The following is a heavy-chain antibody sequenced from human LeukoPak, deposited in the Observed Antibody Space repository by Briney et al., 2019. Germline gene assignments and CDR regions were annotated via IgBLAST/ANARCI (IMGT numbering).Heavy chain of an antibody. D-gene: IGHD3-16*02. CDR2: IVVGSGNT. CDR3: AAGYPSLRWNSKFDY. J-gene: IGHJ4*02. Sequence: GASVKVSCKASGFTFTSSAVQWVRQARGQRLEWIGWIVVGSGNTNYAQKFQERVTITRDMSTSTAYMELSSLRSEDTAVYYCAAGYPSLRWNSKFDYWGQGTLVTVSS. CDR1: GFTFTSSA. V-gene: IGHV1-58*01.